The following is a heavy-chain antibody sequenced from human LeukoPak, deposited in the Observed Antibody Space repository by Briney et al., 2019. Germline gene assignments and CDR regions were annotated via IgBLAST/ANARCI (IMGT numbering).Heavy chain of an antibody. Sequence: GASVEVSCHASGYTFTRYYMHWARQAPGPRVEWVGGINPNSGGTNYAQKFQGRVTMTRDTSISTAYMELSRLRSDDTAVYYCATDSSSSNWFDPWGQGTLVTVSS. V-gene: IGHV1-2*02. CDR1: GYTFTRYY. CDR3: ATDSSSSNWFDP. CDR2: INPNSGGT. D-gene: IGHD6-13*01. J-gene: IGHJ5*02.